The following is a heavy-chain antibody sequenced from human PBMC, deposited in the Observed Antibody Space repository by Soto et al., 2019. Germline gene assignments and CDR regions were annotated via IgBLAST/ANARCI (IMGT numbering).Heavy chain of an antibody. D-gene: IGHD3-22*01. CDR1: GFSLSTSGVG. CDR3: AHXGGGYYDSSGWTFDI. Sequence: SGPTLVNPTQTLTLTCTFSGFSLSTSGVGVGWIRQPPGKALEWLALIYWDDDKRYSPSLKSRLTITRDTSKNQVVLTMTNMDPVDTATYYCAHXGGGYYDSSGWTFDIWGQGTMVTVSS. CDR2: IYWDDDK. J-gene: IGHJ3*02. V-gene: IGHV2-5*02.